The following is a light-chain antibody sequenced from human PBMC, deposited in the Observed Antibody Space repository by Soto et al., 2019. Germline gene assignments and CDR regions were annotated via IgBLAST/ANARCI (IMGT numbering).Light chain of an antibody. Sequence: QSVLTQPASVSGSPGQSITISCTGTSSDVGGYNYVSWYQQHPGKAPKLMIYDVSNRPSGVSNRFSGSKSGNTASLTISGLQAEDEADFYWSSYTSSSTHVFGIGTKVTVL. CDR1: SSDVGGYNY. CDR2: DVS. CDR3: SSYTSSSTHV. J-gene: IGLJ1*01. V-gene: IGLV2-14*01.